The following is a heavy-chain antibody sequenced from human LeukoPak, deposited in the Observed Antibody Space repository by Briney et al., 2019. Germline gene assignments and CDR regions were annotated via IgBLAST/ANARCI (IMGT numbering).Heavy chain of an antibody. Sequence: GGSLRLSCAASGFTFSSYSMNWVRQAPGKGLECVSSISSSSSYIYYADSMKGRFTISRDNAKNSLYLQMNSLRAEDTAVYYCARDRIVGAYNWFDPWGLGTLVTVSS. J-gene: IGHJ5*02. D-gene: IGHD1-26*01. CDR1: GFTFSSYS. V-gene: IGHV3-21*01. CDR3: ARDRIVGAYNWFDP. CDR2: ISSSSSYI.